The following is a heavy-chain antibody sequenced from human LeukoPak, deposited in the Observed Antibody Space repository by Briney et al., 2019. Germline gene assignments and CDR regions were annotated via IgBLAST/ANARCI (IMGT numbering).Heavy chain of an antibody. D-gene: IGHD4-17*01. V-gene: IGHV4-38-2*01. CDR1: GYSISSGYY. Sequence: SETLPLTCAVSGYSISSGYYWGWIRQPPGKGLEWIGSIYHSGSTYYNPSLKSRVTISVDTSKNQFSLKLSSVTAADTAVYYCARGHPTTVTTYYFDYWGQGTLVTVSS. J-gene: IGHJ4*02. CDR3: ARGHPTTVTTYYFDY. CDR2: IYHSGST.